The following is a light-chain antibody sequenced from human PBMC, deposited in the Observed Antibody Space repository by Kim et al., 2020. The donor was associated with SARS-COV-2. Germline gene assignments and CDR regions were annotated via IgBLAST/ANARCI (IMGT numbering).Light chain of an antibody. CDR3: QQSYSTPGT. CDR1: QSISSH. Sequence: ASVGDRVTITVRASQSISSHLNWYQQKPGKAPNLLIYAASSLQSGVPSRFSGGVSGTDFTLTISSLQPEDFATYYCQQSYSTPGTFGQGTKVDIK. V-gene: IGKV1-39*01. CDR2: AAS. J-gene: IGKJ1*01.